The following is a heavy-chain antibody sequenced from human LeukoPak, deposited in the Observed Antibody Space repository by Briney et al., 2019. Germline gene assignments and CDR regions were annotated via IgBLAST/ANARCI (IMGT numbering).Heavy chain of an antibody. CDR2: INCGNRNA. Sequence: ASVTVSFKSSGYTFTNYAIHWVRQAPGQRIECIGCINCGNRNAKYSQDFQGRVTITRHTSANTAYMELSSLRSEDMALYYCARGVSYAMDVWGQGTTVTVAS. V-gene: IGHV1-3*03. J-gene: IGHJ6*02. CDR3: ARGVSYAMDV. CDR1: GYTFTNYA.